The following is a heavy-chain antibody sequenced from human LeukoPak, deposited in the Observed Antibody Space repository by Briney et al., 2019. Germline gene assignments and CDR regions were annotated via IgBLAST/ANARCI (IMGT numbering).Heavy chain of an antibody. D-gene: IGHD2-21*02. Sequence: GGSLRLSCAASGFTFSSYAMSWVRQAPGKGLEWVSAISGSGGSTYHADSVKGRFTISRDNSKNTLYLQMNSLRAEDTAVYYCAKGVTGRRTNYFDYWGQGTLVTVSS. V-gene: IGHV3-23*01. CDR1: GFTFSSYA. CDR3: AKGVTGRRTNYFDY. J-gene: IGHJ4*02. CDR2: ISGSGGST.